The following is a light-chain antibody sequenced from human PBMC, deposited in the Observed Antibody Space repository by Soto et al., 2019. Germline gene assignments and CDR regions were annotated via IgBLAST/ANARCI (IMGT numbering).Light chain of an antibody. V-gene: IGLV1-40*01. CDR3: QSYDRSLSGWV. CDR2: NSI. CDR1: SSNIGAGYD. J-gene: IGLJ3*02. Sequence: QALVTQPPSVSGAPGQRVTISCTGSSSNIGAGYDVQWYQQVPGTAPKLLISNSINRPSGVPDRFSGSRSDTSASLAITGIQADDEADYYCQSYDRSLSGWVFGGGTKLTVL.